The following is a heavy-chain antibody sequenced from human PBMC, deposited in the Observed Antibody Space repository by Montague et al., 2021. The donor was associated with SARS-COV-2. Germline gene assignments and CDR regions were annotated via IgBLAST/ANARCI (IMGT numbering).Heavy chain of an antibody. CDR2: IYYSGST. D-gene: IGHD2-2*01. J-gene: IGHJ4*02. V-gene: IGHV4-39*01. Sequence: SETLSLTCTVSGGSISSSSYYWGWIRQPPGQGLEWIGSIYYSGSTYYSPSLKSRVTISVDTSKNQFSLKLSSVTAADTAVYYCARHPLRDCSSTSCFVGWGQGTLVTVSS. CDR1: GGSISSSSYY. CDR3: ARHPLRDCSSTSCFVG.